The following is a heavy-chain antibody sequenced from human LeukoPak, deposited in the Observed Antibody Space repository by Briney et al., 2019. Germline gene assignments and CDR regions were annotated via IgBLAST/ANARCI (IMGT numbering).Heavy chain of an antibody. CDR3: ARSPGSGSYFDY. V-gene: IGHV4-59*08. J-gene: IGHJ4*02. Sequence: PSETLSLTCTVSGGSISSYYWSWIRQPPGKGLEWIGYIYYSGSTNYNPSLRSRVTISVDTSKNQFSLKLSSVTAADTAVYYCARSPGSGSYFDYWGQGTLVTVSS. CDR1: GGSISSYY. D-gene: IGHD3-10*01. CDR2: IYYSGST.